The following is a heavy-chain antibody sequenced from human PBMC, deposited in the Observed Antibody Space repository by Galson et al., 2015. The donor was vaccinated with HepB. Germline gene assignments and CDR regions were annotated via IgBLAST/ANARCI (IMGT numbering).Heavy chain of an antibody. D-gene: IGHD4-17*01. J-gene: IGHJ5*02. Sequence: ETLSLTCAVYGGSFSGYYWSWLRQPPGKGLEWIGEINHSGSTNYNPSLKSRVTISVGTSKNQFSLKLSSVTAADTAVYYCARARRRVTKGTGAWFDPWGQGTLVTVSS. CDR1: GGSFSGYY. V-gene: IGHV4-34*01. CDR2: INHSGST. CDR3: ARARRRVTKGTGAWFDP.